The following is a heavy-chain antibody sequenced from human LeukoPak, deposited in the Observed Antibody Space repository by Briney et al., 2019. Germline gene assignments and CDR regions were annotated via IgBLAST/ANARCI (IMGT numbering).Heavy chain of an antibody. J-gene: IGHJ4*02. Sequence: SETLSLTCTVSGDSISTYHWNWIRKPPGQGLEWIGYMQSTGNSNYNPSLKSRVFMSVDTSKTQFVLTLRSVTAADTAVYYGARDNRHSDGRYLDHWGQGLLVTVSS. CDR3: ARDNRHSDGRYLDH. CDR2: MQSTGNS. CDR1: GDSISTYH. V-gene: IGHV4-59*01. D-gene: IGHD5-18*01.